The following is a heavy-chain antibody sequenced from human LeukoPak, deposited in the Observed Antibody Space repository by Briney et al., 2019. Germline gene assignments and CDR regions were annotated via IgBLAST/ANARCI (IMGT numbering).Heavy chain of an antibody. D-gene: IGHD5-12*01. J-gene: IGHJ5*02. CDR2: IYISGGT. CDR3: ARVRRNSGNKYFDP. Sequence: SETLSLTCTVTGGSISSGNYYWSWLRQPAGMGLEWLGRIYISGGTEYNPSLKSRVTISIDTSKNQFYLRLSSVTAADTAVYYCARVRRNSGNKYFDPWGQGTRVTVSS. V-gene: IGHV4-61*02. CDR1: GGSISSGNYY.